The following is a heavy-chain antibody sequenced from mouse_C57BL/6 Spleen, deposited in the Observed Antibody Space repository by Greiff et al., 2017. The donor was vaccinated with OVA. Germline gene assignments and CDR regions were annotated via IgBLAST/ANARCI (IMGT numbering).Heavy chain of an antibody. Sequence: QVQLKESGPGLVQPSQSLSITCTVSGFSLTSYGVHWVRQSPGKGLEWLGVIWRGGSTDYNAAFMSRLSITKDNSKSQVFFKMNSLQADDTAIYYCAKNPYDGYGWYFDVWGTGTTVTVSS. CDR2: IWRGGST. D-gene: IGHD2-3*01. CDR3: AKNPYDGYGWYFDV. CDR1: GFSLTSYG. J-gene: IGHJ1*03. V-gene: IGHV2-5*01.